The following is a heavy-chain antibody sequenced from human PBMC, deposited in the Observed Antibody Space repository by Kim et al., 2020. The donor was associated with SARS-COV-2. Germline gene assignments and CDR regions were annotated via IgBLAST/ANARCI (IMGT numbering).Heavy chain of an antibody. D-gene: IGHD3-22*01. CDR2: IYYSGST. CDR3: ARGQGRITMIVVVVGAFDF. CDR1: GGSISSGGYY. J-gene: IGHJ4*02. Sequence: SETLSLTCTVSGGSISSGGYYWSWIRQHPGKDLEWIGYIYYSGSTYYNPSLKSRVTISVDTSKNQFSLKLSSVTAADTAVYYCARGQGRITMIVVVVGAFDFWGQGTLVTVSS. V-gene: IGHV4-31*03.